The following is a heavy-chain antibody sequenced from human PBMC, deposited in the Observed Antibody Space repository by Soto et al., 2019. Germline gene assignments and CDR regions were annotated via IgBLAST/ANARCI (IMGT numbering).Heavy chain of an antibody. D-gene: IGHD6-19*01. CDR1: GGTFSSYA. CDR3: AVGAVAGTLTVDY. V-gene: IGHV1-69*01. Sequence: QVQLVQSGAEVKKPGSSVKVSCKASGGTFSSYAISWVRQAPGQGLEWMGGSIPIFGTANYAQQFQGRVTITADEYTSTVYMELSSLGSEDTAVYSCAVGAVAGTLTVDYWGQGTLVTVSA. J-gene: IGHJ4*02. CDR2: SIPIFGTA.